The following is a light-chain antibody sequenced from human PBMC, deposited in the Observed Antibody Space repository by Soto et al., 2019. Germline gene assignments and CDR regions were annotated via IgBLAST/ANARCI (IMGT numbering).Light chain of an antibody. Sequence: DIVMAQSPLSLPSTPGEPARLFYRSSQDRLHSNGYNYLDWYLQKPGQPPQLLIYLGSNRASGVPDRFSGSGSGTDFTLKISSVEAEDVAVYYCMQALQTSITFGQGTRLEIK. CDR3: MQALQTSIT. CDR2: LGS. J-gene: IGKJ5*01. CDR1: QDRLHSNGYNY. V-gene: IGKV2-28*01.